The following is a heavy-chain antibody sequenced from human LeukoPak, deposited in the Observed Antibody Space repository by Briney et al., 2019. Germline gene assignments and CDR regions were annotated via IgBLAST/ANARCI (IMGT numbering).Heavy chain of an antibody. CDR3: ARGRGGGYLDF. CDR2: ITPNSGGT. CDR1: GYTFTTYN. J-gene: IGHJ4*02. V-gene: IGHV1-2*02. D-gene: IGHD2-15*01. Sequence: ASVKVSSKASGYTFTTYNIHWVRQAPGQGLEWMGWITPNSGGTNYAQKFQGRVTMTRDTSISTAYMELSRLRSDDTAAYSCARGRGGGYLDFWGQETLVTVSS.